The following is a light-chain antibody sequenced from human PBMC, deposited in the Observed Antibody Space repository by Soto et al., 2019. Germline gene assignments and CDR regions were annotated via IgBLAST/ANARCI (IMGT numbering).Light chain of an antibody. CDR1: QSVTSTY. CDR3: QQFDSSRIYS. CDR2: GGS. J-gene: IGKJ2*03. Sequence: EILLTQSPGTLSLSPGETATLSCRASQSVTSTYLAWYQQRPGQSPRLLIYGGSTRATGFPDRFSGGGSGTDFTHPISRLEPEDSAVYYCHCQQFDSSRIYSFGQGTKLEI. V-gene: IGKV3-20*01.